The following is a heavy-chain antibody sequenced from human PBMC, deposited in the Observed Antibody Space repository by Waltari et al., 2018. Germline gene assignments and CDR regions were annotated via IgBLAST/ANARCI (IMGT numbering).Heavy chain of an antibody. J-gene: IGHJ3*02. CDR3: ASGTTVTLNAFDI. D-gene: IGHD4-17*01. Sequence: EVQLVESGGGLIQPGGSLRLSCAASGLTVSSTYMSWFRQAPGKGLEWVSVIYSGGSTYYADSVKGRFTISRDNSKNTLYLQMNSLRAEDTAVYYCASGTTVTLNAFDIWGQGTMVTVSS. V-gene: IGHV3-53*01. CDR1: GLTVSSTY. CDR2: IYSGGST.